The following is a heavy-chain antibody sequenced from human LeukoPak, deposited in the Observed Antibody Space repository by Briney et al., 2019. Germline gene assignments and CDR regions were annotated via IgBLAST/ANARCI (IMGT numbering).Heavy chain of an antibody. CDR3: ASRPFETTVVPWDFY. V-gene: IGHV5-51*01. CDR2: IRPMNSDV. CDR1: GYNFNTYW. D-gene: IGHD4-17*01. J-gene: IGHJ4*02. Sequence: GESLKIPCKGSGYNFNTYWVAWVRQLPGKGLEWMGIIRPMNSDVRYSPSFQGQVAISADRSSNTAYLQWSSLTASDTAMYYCASRPFETTVVPWDFYWGQGTQVTVSS.